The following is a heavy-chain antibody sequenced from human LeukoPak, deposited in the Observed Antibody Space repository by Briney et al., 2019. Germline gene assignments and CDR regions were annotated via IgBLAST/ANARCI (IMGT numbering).Heavy chain of an antibody. CDR1: GFTFSNFW. CDR2: INQDGSET. D-gene: IGHD6-19*01. Sequence: PGGSLRLSCTASGFTFSNFWMSWVRQAAGKGLEWVATINQDGSETYYVDSLKGRFTISRDNAKNSLSLQMNSLRAEDTAVYYCATSSSGWYHNWGRGTLVTVSS. V-gene: IGHV3-7*03. CDR3: ATSSSGWYHN. J-gene: IGHJ3*01.